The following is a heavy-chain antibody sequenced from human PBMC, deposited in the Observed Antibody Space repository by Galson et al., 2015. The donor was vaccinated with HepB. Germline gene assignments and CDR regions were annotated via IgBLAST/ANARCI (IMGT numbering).Heavy chain of an antibody. D-gene: IGHD3-10*01. CDR3: ARGPYCGELTGILVLQH. CDR1: GYTFTSFG. J-gene: IGHJ1*01. Sequence: SVKVSCKASGYTFTSFGISWVRQAPGQGLEWVGWIRPDNGGTNYAQNLQDRVTMSTDTSTSTAYMELKSLRYDDTAVYFGARGPYCGELTGILVLQHWGQGTLVTVSS. V-gene: IGHV1-18*04. CDR2: IRPDNGGT.